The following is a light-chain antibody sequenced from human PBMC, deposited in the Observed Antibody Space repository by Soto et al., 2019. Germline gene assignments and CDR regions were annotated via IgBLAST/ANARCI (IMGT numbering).Light chain of an antibody. Sequence: EMVMTQSPATLSVSPGERATLSCRASQNLSRNLAWYQQQPGQAPRLLIYYASTRATGIPDRFSGSGSGTDFTLTISSLQSEDSAVYYCQQYDNWPHTFGQGNKLEIK. CDR2: YAS. V-gene: IGKV3-15*01. J-gene: IGKJ2*01. CDR3: QQYDNWPHT. CDR1: QNLSRN.